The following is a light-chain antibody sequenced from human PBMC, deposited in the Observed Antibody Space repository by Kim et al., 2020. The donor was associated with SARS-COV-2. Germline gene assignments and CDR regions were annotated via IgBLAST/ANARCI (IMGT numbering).Light chain of an antibody. V-gene: IGLV3-21*04. CDR2: YDS. CDR1: NVGSKS. Sequence: AAGNTASITCGDNNVGSKSVHWYQQTPGQAPVLVIFYDSDRPSGIPERFSGSNSGNTATLTISRVEAGDEADYYCQVWDSSSDHVVFGGGTQLTVL. CDR3: QVWDSSSDHVV. J-gene: IGLJ2*01.